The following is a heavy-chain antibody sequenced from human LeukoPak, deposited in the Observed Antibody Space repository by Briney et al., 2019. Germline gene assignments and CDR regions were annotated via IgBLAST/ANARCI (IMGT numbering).Heavy chain of an antibody. J-gene: IGHJ3*02. CDR2: IYHSGST. D-gene: IGHD3-22*01. CDR1: GGSVSSGSYY. CDR3: ARDAYDTGAFDI. Sequence: SETLSLTCTVSGGSVSSGSYYWSWIRQPPGKGLEWIGYIYHSGSTYYNPSLKSRVTISVDRSKNQFSLKLSSVTAADTALYYCARDAYDTGAFDIWGQGTMVTVSS. V-gene: IGHV4-30-2*01.